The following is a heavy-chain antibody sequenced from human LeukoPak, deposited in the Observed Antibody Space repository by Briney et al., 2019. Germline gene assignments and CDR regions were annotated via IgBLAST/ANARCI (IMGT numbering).Heavy chain of an antibody. CDR1: GASISSYY. V-gene: IGHV4-4*09. CDR3: ARGGYCSSTSCYNNWFDP. Sequence: SETLSLTCTVSGASISSYYWSWIRQPPGKGLEWIGYIYTSGSTNCNPSLKSRVTISVDTSKNQFSLKLSSVTAADTAVYYCARGGYCSSTSCYNNWFDPWGQGTLVTVSS. CDR2: IYTSGST. D-gene: IGHD2-2*02. J-gene: IGHJ5*02.